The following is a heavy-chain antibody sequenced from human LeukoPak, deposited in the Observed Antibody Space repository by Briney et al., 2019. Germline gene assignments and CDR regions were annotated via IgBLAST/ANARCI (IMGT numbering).Heavy chain of an antibody. V-gene: IGHV3-30*18. CDR3: AKDYYGSGGYYHYYYGMDV. Sequence: GGSLRLSCAASGFTFSSYGMHWVRQAPGKGLEWVAVISYDGSNEYYTDSLKGRFTISRDNSKNTLYLQTDSLRAEDTAVYYCAKDYYGSGGYYHYYYGMDVWGQGTTVTVSS. D-gene: IGHD3-10*01. CDR1: GFTFSSYG. J-gene: IGHJ6*02. CDR2: ISYDGSNE.